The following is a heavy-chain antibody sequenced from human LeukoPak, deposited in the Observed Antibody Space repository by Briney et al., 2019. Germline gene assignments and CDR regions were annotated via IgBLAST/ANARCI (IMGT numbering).Heavy chain of an antibody. CDR2: IIPILGIA. CDR1: GGTFSSYT. J-gene: IGHJ4*02. V-gene: IGHV1-69*02. D-gene: IGHD2-2*01. Sequence: SVKVSCKASGGTFSSYTISWVRQAPGQGLEWMGRIIPILGIANYAQKFQGRVTITADKSASTAYMELSSPRSEDTAVYYCARVGHCSSTSCYDYWGQGTLVTVSS. CDR3: ARVGHCSSTSCYDY.